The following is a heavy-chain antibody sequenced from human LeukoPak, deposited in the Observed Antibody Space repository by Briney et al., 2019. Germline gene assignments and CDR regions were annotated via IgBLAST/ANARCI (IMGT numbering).Heavy chain of an antibody. D-gene: IGHD4-11*01. CDR3: MRRPTVGSDLYGNYAED. J-gene: IGHJ4*02. Sequence: GESLRISCKGSGYKFTAYWIGWVRQMPGKGLEWMGFIYPGDSDTRYTPSFEGQVTISADSSINTAYLMWSSLRASDTAMYYCMRRPTVGSDLYGNYAEDWGQGALVTVSS. CDR2: IYPGDSDT. V-gene: IGHV5-51*01. CDR1: GYKFTAYW.